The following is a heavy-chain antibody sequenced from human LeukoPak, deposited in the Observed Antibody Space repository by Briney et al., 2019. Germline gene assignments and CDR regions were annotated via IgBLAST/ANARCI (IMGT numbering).Heavy chain of an antibody. J-gene: IGHJ4*02. V-gene: IGHV1-18*01. Sequence: GASVKVSCKASGYTFSSYGISWVRQAPGQGLEWVGWIRGDNGNTNYAQKFQGRVTMTTDTSTSTVYMELKSLGSDETAVYYCARVDLLTGYYFFDYWGQGTLVTVSS. CDR1: GYTFSSYG. CDR3: ARVDLLTGYYFFDY. D-gene: IGHD3-9*01. CDR2: IRGDNGNT.